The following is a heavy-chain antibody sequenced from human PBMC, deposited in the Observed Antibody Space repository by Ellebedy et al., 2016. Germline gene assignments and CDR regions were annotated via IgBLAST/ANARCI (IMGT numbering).Heavy chain of an antibody. J-gene: IGHJ2*01. CDR2: INHSGST. CDR1: GGSFSGYY. Sequence: SETLSLXCAVYGGSFSGYYWSWIRQPPGKGLEWIGEINHSGSTNYNPSLKSRVTISVDTSKNQFSLKLSSVTAADTAVYYCARTGSIVVVPARHFDLWGRGTLVTVSS. D-gene: IGHD2-2*01. V-gene: IGHV4-34*01. CDR3: ARTGSIVVVPARHFDL.